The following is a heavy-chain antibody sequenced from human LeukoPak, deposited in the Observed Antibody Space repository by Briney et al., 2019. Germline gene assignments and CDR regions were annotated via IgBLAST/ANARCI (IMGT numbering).Heavy chain of an antibody. CDR1: GGSFSGYY. Sequence: PSETLSLTCAVYGGSFSGYYWSWICQPPGKGLEWIGEINHSGSTNYNPSLKSRVTISVDTSKNQFSLKLSSVTAADTAVYYCARGGDIVVVPAAMSLCRFDPWGQRTLVTVSS. J-gene: IGHJ5*02. D-gene: IGHD2-2*01. CDR3: ARGGDIVVVPAAMSLCRFDP. CDR2: INHSGST. V-gene: IGHV4-34*01.